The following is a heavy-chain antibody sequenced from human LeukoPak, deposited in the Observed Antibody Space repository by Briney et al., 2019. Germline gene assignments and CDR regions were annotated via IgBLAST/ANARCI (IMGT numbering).Heavy chain of an antibody. CDR2: IYSGGST. CDR3: ARGYYGSGSYYKTLGNAFDI. Sequence: TGGSLRLSCAASGFTVSSNYMSWVRQAPGKGLEWVSVIYSGGSTYYADSVKGRFTISRDNSKNTLYLQMNSLRAEDTAVYYCARGYYGSGSYYKTLGNAFDIWGQGTMVTVSS. CDR1: GFTVSSNY. D-gene: IGHD3-10*01. J-gene: IGHJ3*02. V-gene: IGHV3-53*01.